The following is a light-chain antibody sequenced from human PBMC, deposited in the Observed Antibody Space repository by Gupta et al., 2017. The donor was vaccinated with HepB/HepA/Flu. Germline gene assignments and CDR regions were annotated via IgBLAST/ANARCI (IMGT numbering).Light chain of an antibody. Sequence: SYVLTQPPSVSVAPGKTASITCGGNNIGRKSVHWYQQKPGQAPVLVVNDDTDRPSGIPERFSGSNSGNTATLTISRVEAGDEADFYCQVWDSVSDHLVFGGGTKLTVL. J-gene: IGLJ2*01. CDR3: QVWDSVSDHLV. CDR1: NIGRKS. CDR2: DDT. V-gene: IGLV3-21*03.